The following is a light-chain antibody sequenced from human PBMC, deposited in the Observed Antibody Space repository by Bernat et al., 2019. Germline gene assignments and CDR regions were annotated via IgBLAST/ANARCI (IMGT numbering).Light chain of an antibody. CDR2: EVS. V-gene: IGLV2-23*02. CDR1: SSDVGSYNL. J-gene: IGLJ2*01. CDR3: CSYAGSSTIVV. Sequence: QSALTQPASVSGSLGQSITISCTGTSSDVGSYNLVSWYQQHPGKAPKLMIYEVSKRPSGVSNRFSGSKSGNTASLTISVLQDEYEADYYCCSYAGSSTIVVFGGVTKLTVL.